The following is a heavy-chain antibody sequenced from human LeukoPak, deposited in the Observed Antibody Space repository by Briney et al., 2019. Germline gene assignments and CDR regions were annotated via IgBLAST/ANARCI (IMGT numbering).Heavy chain of an antibody. V-gene: IGHV3-7*01. CDR1: GFTFSSYW. CDR2: IKQDGSEK. J-gene: IGHJ6*02. CDR3: ARDKYCSSTSCRPGGYYYGMDV. D-gene: IGHD2-2*01. Sequence: GGSLRLSCAASGFTFSSYWMSWVRQAPGKGLEWVAHIKQDGSEKYYVDSVKGRFTISRDNAKNSLYLQMNSLRAEDTAVYYCARDKYCSSTSCRPGGYYYGMDVWGQGTTVTVSS.